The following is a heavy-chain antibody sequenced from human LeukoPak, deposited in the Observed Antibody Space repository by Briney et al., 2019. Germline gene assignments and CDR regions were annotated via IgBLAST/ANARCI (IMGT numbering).Heavy chain of an antibody. CDR1: RGSISSYY. V-gene: IGHV4-4*07. Sequence: PSETLSLTCTDPRGSISSYYWSWIRQPAGKGLEWIGRIYTSGSTNYNPSIKSRVTMSVDTSKNQFSLKLSSVTAADTAVYYCARDLISSGLYYFDYWGQGTLVTVSS. J-gene: IGHJ4*02. D-gene: IGHD6-19*01. CDR2: IYTSGST. CDR3: ARDLISSGLYYFDY.